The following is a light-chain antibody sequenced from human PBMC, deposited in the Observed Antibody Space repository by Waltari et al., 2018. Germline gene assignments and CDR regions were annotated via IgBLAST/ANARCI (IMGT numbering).Light chain of an antibody. CDR2: DIS. CDR3: CSFEDTWV. CDR1: GSDY. V-gene: IGLV2-11*01. J-gene: IGLJ3*02. Sequence: QSALTQPHSVSGSAGQSVTISCTGTGSDYVSWYQPLPGKAPKLLIYDISKRPSGVPARFSGSKSGTSASLTVSGLQAEDEADYYCCSFEDTWVFGGGTKLTVL.